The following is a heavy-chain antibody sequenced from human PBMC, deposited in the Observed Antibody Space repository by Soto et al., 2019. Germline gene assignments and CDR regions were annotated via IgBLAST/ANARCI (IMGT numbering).Heavy chain of an antibody. CDR1: GFTFRTYG. V-gene: IGHV3-30*18. CDR3: AKDSDVAAAAYFFDY. J-gene: IGHJ4*02. Sequence: GGSLRLSCAASGFTFRTYGMHWVRQAPGKGLEWVAVISYDGGDKHYADSVKGRFTVSRDNSKNTLYLQMNSLRAEDTAVYYCAKDSDVAAAAYFFDYWGQGTLVTVSS. D-gene: IGHD6-13*01. CDR2: ISYDGGDK.